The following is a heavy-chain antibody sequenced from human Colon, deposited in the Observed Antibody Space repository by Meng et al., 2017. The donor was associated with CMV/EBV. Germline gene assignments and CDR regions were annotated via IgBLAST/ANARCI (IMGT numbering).Heavy chain of an antibody. J-gene: IGHJ4*02. V-gene: IGHV3-66*02. CDR3: ARVGYFDRYYFDY. Sequence: GESLKISCAASGFDVSTNYMSWVRQAPGKGLEWVSVMYSGGSTYYADSVRGRFTISRDNSKNTLFLQMNSLRAEDTAVYYCARVGYFDRYYFDYWGQGTLVTVSS. D-gene: IGHD3-9*01. CDR1: GFDVSTNY. CDR2: MYSGGST.